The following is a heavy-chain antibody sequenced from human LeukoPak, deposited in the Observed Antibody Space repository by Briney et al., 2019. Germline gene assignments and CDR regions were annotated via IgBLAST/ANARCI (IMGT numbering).Heavy chain of an antibody. CDR1: GFTFSSYC. Sequence: GGSLRLSCAASGFTFSSYCMNWVRQAPGKGLEWVSSISSSSSYIYYADSVKGRFTISRDNAKNSLYLQMNSLRAEDTGVYYCARSEMGYHYYYMDVWGKGTTVTVSS. V-gene: IGHV3-21*01. D-gene: IGHD2-8*01. CDR3: ARSEMGYHYYYMDV. CDR2: ISSSSSYI. J-gene: IGHJ6*03.